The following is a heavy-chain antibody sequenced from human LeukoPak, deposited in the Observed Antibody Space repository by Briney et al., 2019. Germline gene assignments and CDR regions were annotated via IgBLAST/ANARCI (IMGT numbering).Heavy chain of an antibody. V-gene: IGHV3-30*03. CDR3: AREGSIAADAFDI. CDR2: ISFDGRNK. D-gene: IGHD6-25*01. J-gene: IGHJ3*02. CDR1: GFTFSTYN. Sequence: GGSLRLSCAASGFTFSTYNMNWVRQAPGKGLEWVAFISFDGRNKESADSVKGRFTISRDNSKKTIYLQMNRLTNNDTGVYYCAREGSIAADAFDIWGQGTVATVSS.